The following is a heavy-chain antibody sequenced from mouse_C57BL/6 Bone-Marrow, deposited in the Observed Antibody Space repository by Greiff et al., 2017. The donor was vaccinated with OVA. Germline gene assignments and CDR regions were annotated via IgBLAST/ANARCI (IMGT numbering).Heavy chain of an antibody. CDR2: INYDGSST. Sequence: EVQVVESEGGLVQPGSSMKLSCTASGFTFSDYYMAWVRQVPEKGLEWVANINYDGSSTYYLDSLKSRFIISRDNAKNILYLQMSRLESEDTATDYCAREGGNYWYFDVWGTGTTVTVSS. J-gene: IGHJ1*03. D-gene: IGHD1-1*02. CDR3: AREGGNYWYFDV. V-gene: IGHV5-16*01. CDR1: GFTFSDYY.